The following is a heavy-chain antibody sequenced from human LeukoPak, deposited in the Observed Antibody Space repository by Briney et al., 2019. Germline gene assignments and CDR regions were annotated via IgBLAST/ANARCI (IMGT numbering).Heavy chain of an antibody. CDR3: ATGTYYYDSSGYYPDYFDY. CDR2: INPNSGGT. D-gene: IGHD3-22*01. Sequence: ASVKVSCKASGYTFTGYYMHWVRQAPGQGLEWMGRINPNSGGTNYAQKFQGRVTMTRDTYISTAYMELSRLRSDDTAVYYCATGTYYYDSSGYYPDYFDYWGQGTLVTVSS. V-gene: IGHV1-2*06. J-gene: IGHJ4*02. CDR1: GYTFTGYY.